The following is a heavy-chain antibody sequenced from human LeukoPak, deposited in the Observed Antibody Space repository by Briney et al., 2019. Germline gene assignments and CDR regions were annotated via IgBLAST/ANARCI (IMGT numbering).Heavy chain of an antibody. CDR1: GYTFTSYD. J-gene: IGHJ4*02. V-gene: IGHV1-8*01. Sequence: ASVKVSCKASGYTFTSYDIHWVRQATGQGLEWMGWMNPNSGNTGYAQKFQGRVTMTRNTSISTAYMELSSLRSEDTAVYYCARGLKTAGHDTKFDYWGQGTLVTVSS. D-gene: IGHD6-13*01. CDR2: MNPNSGNT. CDR3: ARGLKTAGHDTKFDY.